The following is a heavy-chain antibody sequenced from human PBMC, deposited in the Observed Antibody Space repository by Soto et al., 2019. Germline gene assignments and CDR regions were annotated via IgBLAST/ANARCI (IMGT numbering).Heavy chain of an antibody. D-gene: IGHD1-1*01. Sequence: EVHLVESGGGLVKSGGSLRVSCTASGFTFSDYSMHWVRQAPGKGLEWVSSISPTSGAIYYADSVKGRFTISRDNAKNSLFLQMNSLTAEDTAAYSCARGSAHIQVQTFDYWGQGTLVTVSS. CDR3: ARGSAHIQVQTFDY. J-gene: IGHJ4*02. V-gene: IGHV3-21*01. CDR1: GFTFSDYS. CDR2: ISPTSGAI.